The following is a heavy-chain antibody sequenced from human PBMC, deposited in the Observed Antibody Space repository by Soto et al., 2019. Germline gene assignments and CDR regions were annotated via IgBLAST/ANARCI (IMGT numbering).Heavy chain of an antibody. D-gene: IGHD2-2*01. J-gene: IGHJ6*03. V-gene: IGHV4-34*01. CDR2: INHSGST. CDR1: GGSFSGYY. CDR3: ARGQLSYYYYMDV. Sequence: SETLSLTCAVYGGSFSGYYWSWIRQPPGKGLEWIGEINHSGSTNYNPSLKSRVTISVDTSKNQFSLKLSSVTAADTAVYYCARGQLSYYYYMDVWGKGTTVTVS.